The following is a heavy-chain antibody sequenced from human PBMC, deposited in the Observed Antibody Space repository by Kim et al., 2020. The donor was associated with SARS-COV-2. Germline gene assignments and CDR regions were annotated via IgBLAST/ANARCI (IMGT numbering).Heavy chain of an antibody. CDR3: ARHWCNPGGCYGYLPRGYFEP. V-gene: IGHV4-39*01. CDR2: IYYSGST. J-gene: IGHJ1*01. D-gene: IGHD3-22*01. CDR1: GGSISSNTYY. Sequence: SETLSLTCAVSGGSISSNTYYWGWVRQPPGKGLEWIGSIYYSGSTYHNPSLKSRVTIAVDTSKNQFSLKLSSVTAADTAVYYCARHWCNPGGCYGYLPRGYFEPWGPGTLVTVSS.